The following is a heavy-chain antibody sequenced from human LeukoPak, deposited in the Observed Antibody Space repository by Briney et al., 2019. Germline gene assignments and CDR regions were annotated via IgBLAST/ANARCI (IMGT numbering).Heavy chain of an antibody. J-gene: IGHJ4*02. CDR3: VKLPYSDTSAYYVDY. Sequence: GGSLRLSCSASGFTFSTSAIHWVRQAPGKGLEYVSAISSNGGSTYYAGSVKGRFTISRDNSKNTLSLQMSSLRPEDTAVFYCVKLPYSDTSAYYVDYWGQGTLVTVSS. V-gene: IGHV3-64D*06. CDR2: ISSNGGST. CDR1: GFTFSTSA. D-gene: IGHD3-22*01.